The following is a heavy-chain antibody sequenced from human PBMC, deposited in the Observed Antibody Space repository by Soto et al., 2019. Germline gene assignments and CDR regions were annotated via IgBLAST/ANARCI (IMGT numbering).Heavy chain of an antibody. Sequence: VGSLRLSCTASGFRFSTHAMSWVRQAPGKGLEWVSSISSGGTPTFYAASVEGRFTISRDKSKNTLYLQMNSLRADDTAVYYCAREGGSIGGWFGRKFDSWGQGTQVTVSS. J-gene: IGHJ4*02. CDR2: ISSGGTPT. CDR1: GFRFSTHA. CDR3: AREGGSIGGWFGRKFDS. D-gene: IGHD6-19*01. V-gene: IGHV3-23*01.